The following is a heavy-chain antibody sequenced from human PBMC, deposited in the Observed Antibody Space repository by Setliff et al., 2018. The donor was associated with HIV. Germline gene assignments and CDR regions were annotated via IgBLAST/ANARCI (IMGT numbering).Heavy chain of an antibody. J-gene: IGHJ6*03. D-gene: IGHD3-3*01. CDR3: ARLIKHYDFWSGYYGAYYYYMDV. Sequence: ASVKVSCKGSGYIFNTNGISWVRQAPGQGLEWMGWISAYNGNTNYAQRFQGRVTMTTDTYTSTAYMDLRSLRSDDTAVYYCARLIKHYDFWSGYYGAYYYYMDVWGTGTTVTVSS. CDR1: GYIFNTNG. V-gene: IGHV1-18*01. CDR2: ISAYNGNT.